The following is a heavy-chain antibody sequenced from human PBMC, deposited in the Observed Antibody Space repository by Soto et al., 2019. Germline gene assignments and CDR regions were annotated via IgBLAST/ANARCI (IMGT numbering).Heavy chain of an antibody. D-gene: IGHD3-10*01. V-gene: IGHV4-39*01. CDR2: IYYSGST. CDR1: GGSISSSSYY. J-gene: IGHJ1*01. Sequence: QLQLQESGPGLVKPSETLSLTCTVSGGSISSSSYYWGWIRQPPGKGLEWIGSIYYSGSTYYNPSLKSRVTISVDTSKNQFSLKLSSVTAADTAVYYCARRPYYYGSGAAEYFQHWGQGTLVTVSS. CDR3: ARRPYYYGSGAAEYFQH.